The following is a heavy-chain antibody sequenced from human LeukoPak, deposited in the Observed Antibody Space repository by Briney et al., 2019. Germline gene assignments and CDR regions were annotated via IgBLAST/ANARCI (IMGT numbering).Heavy chain of an antibody. CDR1: GGSFSDHY. D-gene: IGHD2-2*01. Sequence: SETLSLTCAVYGGSFSDHYWSWIRQPPGEGLEWIGEINHRGSTNYNPSLKSQVTISVDTSKSQFSLKVNSVTAADTAVYFCSRGSIVVGLDARPFDYWGQGTLVAVSS. J-gene: IGHJ4*02. CDR3: SRGSIVVGLDARPFDY. V-gene: IGHV4-34*01. CDR2: INHRGST.